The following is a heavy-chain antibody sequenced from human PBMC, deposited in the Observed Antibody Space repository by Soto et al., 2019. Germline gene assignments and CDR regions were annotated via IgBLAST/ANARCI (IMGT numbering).Heavy chain of an antibody. V-gene: IGHV3-30*18. D-gene: IGHD3-3*01. CDR2: ISYDGSNK. J-gene: IGHJ4*02. Sequence: QVQLVESGGGVVQPGRSLRLSCAASGFTFSSYGMHWVRQAPGKGLEWVAVISYDGSNKYYADSVKGRFTISRDNSKYTLYLQMNSLRAEGTAVYYSAKDRSGVLDWWGQETLVTVSS. CDR1: GFTFSSYG. CDR3: AKDRSGVLDW.